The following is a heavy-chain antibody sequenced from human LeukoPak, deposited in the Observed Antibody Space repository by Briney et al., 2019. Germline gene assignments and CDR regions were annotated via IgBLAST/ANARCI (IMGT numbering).Heavy chain of an antibody. CDR1: GFTFSNYG. J-gene: IGHJ6*02. V-gene: IGHV3-30*18. D-gene: IGHD2-15*01. CDR3: AKGVVAATNAAYYGMDV. Sequence: GGSLRLSCAASGFTFSNYGMHWVREAPGKGLEWVAVISYDESDKYYADSVKGRFTISRDNSKNTLYLQMNSLRPEDTAVYYCAKGVVAATNAAYYGMDVWGQGTTVTVSS. CDR2: ISYDESDK.